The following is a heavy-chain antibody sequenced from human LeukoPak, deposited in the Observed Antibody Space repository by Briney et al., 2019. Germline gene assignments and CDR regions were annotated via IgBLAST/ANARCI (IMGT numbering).Heavy chain of an antibody. CDR3: ARPTSHDYGDYAWFDP. D-gene: IGHD4-17*01. Sequence: PSETLSLTCAVYGGSFSGYYWSWIRQPPGKGLEWIGEINHSGSTNYNPSLKSRVTISVDTSKNQFSLKLSSVTAADTAVYYCARPTSHDYGDYAWFDPWGQGTLVTVSS. V-gene: IGHV4-34*01. J-gene: IGHJ5*02. CDR2: INHSGST. CDR1: GGSFSGYY.